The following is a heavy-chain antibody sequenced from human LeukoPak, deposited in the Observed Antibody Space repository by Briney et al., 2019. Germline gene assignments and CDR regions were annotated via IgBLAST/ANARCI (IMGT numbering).Heavy chain of an antibody. CDR1: GGSISSYY. Sequence: SETLSLTCTVSGGSISSYYWSWIRQPPGKGLEWSGYIYYSGSTNYNPSLKSRVTISVDTSKNQFSLKLSSVTAADTAVYYCARGDCSGGSCYSTFDYWGQGTLVTVSS. CDR2: IYYSGST. J-gene: IGHJ4*02. V-gene: IGHV4-59*01. CDR3: ARGDCSGGSCYSTFDY. D-gene: IGHD2-15*01.